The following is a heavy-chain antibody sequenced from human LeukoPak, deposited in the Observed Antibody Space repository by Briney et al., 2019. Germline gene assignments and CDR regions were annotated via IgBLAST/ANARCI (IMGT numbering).Heavy chain of an antibody. Sequence: TGGSLRLSCAASGYTFSTYWMHWIRQGPGKGLEWVSSISSSSSYIYYADPVKGRFTISRDNAKNSLYLQMNSLRAEDTAVYYCARSFSRGWSGDYWGQGTRVTVSS. V-gene: IGHV3-21*01. J-gene: IGHJ4*02. D-gene: IGHD6-13*01. CDR2: ISSSSSYI. CDR3: ARSFSRGWSGDY. CDR1: GYTFSTYW.